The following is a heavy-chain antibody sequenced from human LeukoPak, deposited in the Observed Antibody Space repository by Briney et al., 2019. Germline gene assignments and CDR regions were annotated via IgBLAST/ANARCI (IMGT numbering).Heavy chain of an antibody. Sequence: ASVKVSCKASGYTFTGYYMHWVRQAPGQGLEWMGWINPNSGGTNYAQKFQGRVTMTTDTSTSTAYMELRSLRSDDTAVYYCARDLPVIGYCTNGVCSGSSWGQGTLVTVSS. CDR3: ARDLPVIGYCTNGVCSGSS. V-gene: IGHV1-2*02. CDR1: GYTFTGYY. D-gene: IGHD2-8*01. CDR2: INPNSGGT. J-gene: IGHJ4*02.